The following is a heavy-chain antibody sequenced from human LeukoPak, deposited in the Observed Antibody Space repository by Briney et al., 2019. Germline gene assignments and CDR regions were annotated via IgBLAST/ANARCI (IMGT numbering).Heavy chain of an antibody. Sequence: PGGSLRLSCAASGFTFSSYAMSWVRQAPGKGLEWVSAISGSGGSTYYADPVKGRFTISRDNSKNTLHLQMNSLRAEDTAVYYCAGRDSSGYHNWFDPWGQGTLVTVSS. V-gene: IGHV3-23*01. D-gene: IGHD3-22*01. CDR3: AGRDSSGYHNWFDP. CDR1: GFTFSSYA. CDR2: ISGSGGST. J-gene: IGHJ5*02.